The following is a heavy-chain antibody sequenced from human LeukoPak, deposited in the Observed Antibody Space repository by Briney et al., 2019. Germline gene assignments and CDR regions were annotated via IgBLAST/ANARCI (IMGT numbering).Heavy chain of an antibody. Sequence: SVNVSCKASGGTFSSYAISWVRQAPGQGLEWMGRIIPILGIANYAQKFQGRVTITADKSTSTAYMELSSLRSEDTAVYYCARDDHSYYDFWSGLGAFDIWGQGTMVTVSS. J-gene: IGHJ3*02. D-gene: IGHD3-3*01. CDR3: ARDDHSYYDFWSGLGAFDI. V-gene: IGHV1-69*04. CDR1: GGTFSSYA. CDR2: IIPILGIA.